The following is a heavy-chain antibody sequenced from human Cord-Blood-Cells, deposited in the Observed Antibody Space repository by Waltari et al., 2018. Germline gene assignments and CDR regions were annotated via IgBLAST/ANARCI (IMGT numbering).Heavy chain of an antibody. V-gene: IGHV1-69*18. J-gene: IGHJ3*02. D-gene: IGHD2-2*01. CDR2: IIPIFGTA. CDR1: GGTFSSYA. Sequence: QVQLVQSGAEVKKPGSSVKVSCKASGGTFSSYAISWVRQAPGQGLELMGRIIPIFGTANYAQKFQGRVTITADESTSTAYMELSSLRSEDTAVYYCARERGAFFGLNCESTSCYDAFDIWGQGTMVTVSS. CDR3: ARERGAFFGLNCESTSCYDAFDI.